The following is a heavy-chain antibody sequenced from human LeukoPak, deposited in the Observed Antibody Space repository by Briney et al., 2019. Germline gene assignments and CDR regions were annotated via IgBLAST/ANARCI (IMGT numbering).Heavy chain of an antibody. V-gene: IGHV1-46*01. J-gene: IGHJ3*02. CDR1: GYTFTNNF. D-gene: IGHD3-3*01. CDR2: INPSGDNT. CDR3: ASGVAISRAFDI. Sequence: ASVKVSCKTSGYTFTNNFMHWVGQAPGQGLEWMGIINPSGDNTWYAQKFQGRVTMTRDMATSTDYMEVSSLRSEDTAVYYCASGVAISRAFDIWGQGTMVTVSS.